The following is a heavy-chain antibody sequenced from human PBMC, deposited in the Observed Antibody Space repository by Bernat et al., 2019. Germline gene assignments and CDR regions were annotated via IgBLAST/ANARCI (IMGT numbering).Heavy chain of an antibody. V-gene: IGHV1-18*01. D-gene: IGHD6-19*01. CDR3: ARDLSWPVAVAGTSYFQH. J-gene: IGHJ1*01. CDR2: ISAYNGNT. Sequence: QVQLVQSGAEVKKPGASVKVSCKASGYTFTSYGISWVRQAPGQGLEWMGWISAYNGNTNYAQKLRGRVTMTTDTSTSTAYMELRSLRSDDTAVYYCARDLSWPVAVAGTSYFQHWGQGTLVTVSS. CDR1: GYTFTSYG.